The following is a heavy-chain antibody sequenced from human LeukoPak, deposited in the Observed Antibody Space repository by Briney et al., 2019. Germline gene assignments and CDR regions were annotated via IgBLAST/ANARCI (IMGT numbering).Heavy chain of an antibody. CDR1: VFTFSSFA. CDR3: ARDWITICGVVSRARGNWFDP. D-gene: IGHD3-3*01. CDR2: ISYDGSNK. Sequence: GGSLRLSCAASVFTFSSFAMHWVRQAPSKGLEWVAVISYDGSNKYYADSVKGRFTIFRDNSKNTLYLQMNSLRAEDTAVYYCARDWITICGVVSRARGNWFDPWGQGTLVTVSS. J-gene: IGHJ5*02. V-gene: IGHV3-30*04.